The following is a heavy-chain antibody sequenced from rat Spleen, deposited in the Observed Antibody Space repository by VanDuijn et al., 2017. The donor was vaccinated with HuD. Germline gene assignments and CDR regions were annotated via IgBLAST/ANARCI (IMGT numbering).Heavy chain of an antibody. Sequence: EVQLVESGGGLVQPGRSLKLSCAASGFTFSDYNMAWVRQAPKKGLEWVATISYDGSSTYYRDSVKGRFTISRDNAKSPLYLQMDSLRSEDTATYYCARDGYNNPFDYWGQGVMVTVSS. CDR1: GFTFSDYN. D-gene: IGHD1-10*01. CDR3: ARDGYNNPFDY. V-gene: IGHV5-7*01. J-gene: IGHJ2*01. CDR2: ISYDGSST.